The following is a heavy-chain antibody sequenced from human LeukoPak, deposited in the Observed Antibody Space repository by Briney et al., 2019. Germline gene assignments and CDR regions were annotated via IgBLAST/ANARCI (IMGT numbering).Heavy chain of an antibody. CDR1: GFTFSNYA. D-gene: IGHD5-12*01. CDR2: VTGSGGDT. CDR3: AKQSWNYHDY. J-gene: IGHJ4*02. Sequence: PGGSLRLSCAASGFTFSNYAMSWVRQTPGKGLECVSVVTGSGGDTYYTGSVNGRFTISRDNSKNTLYLQMNSLRAEDTAVYYCAKQSWNYHDYWGQGTLVTVSS. V-gene: IGHV3-23*01.